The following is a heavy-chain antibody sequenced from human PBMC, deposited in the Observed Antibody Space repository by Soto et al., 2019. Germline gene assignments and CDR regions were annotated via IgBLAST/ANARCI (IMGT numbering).Heavy chain of an antibody. CDR2: ISAYNGNT. Sequence: QVQLVQSGAEVKKPGASVKVSCKASGYTFTSYGISWVRQAPGQGLEWMGWISAYNGNTNYAQKLQGRVTMTTDTSTSTAYMELRSLTSDETAVYYCVRDRGAGYAWLGEVYLDVWGKGTTVTVSS. CDR1: GYTFTSYG. D-gene: IGHD3-10*01. J-gene: IGHJ6*03. V-gene: IGHV1-18*01. CDR3: VRDRGAGYAWLGEVYLDV.